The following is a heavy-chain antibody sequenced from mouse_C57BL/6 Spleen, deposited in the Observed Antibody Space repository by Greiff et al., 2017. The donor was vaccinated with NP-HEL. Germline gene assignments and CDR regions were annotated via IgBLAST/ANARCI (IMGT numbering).Heavy chain of an antibody. Sequence: EVHLVESEGGLVQPGSSMKLSCTASGFTFSDYYMAWVRQVPEKGLEWVANINYDGSSTYYLDSLKSRFIISRDNAKNILYLQMSSLKSEDTATYYCARDHDYDYWYFDVWGTGTTVTVSS. CDR3: ARDHDYDYWYFDV. D-gene: IGHD2-4*01. CDR1: GFTFSDYY. J-gene: IGHJ1*03. V-gene: IGHV5-16*01. CDR2: INYDGSST.